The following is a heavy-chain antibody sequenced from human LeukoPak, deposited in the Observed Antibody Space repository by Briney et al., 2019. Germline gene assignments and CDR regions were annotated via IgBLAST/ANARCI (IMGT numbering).Heavy chain of an antibody. D-gene: IGHD5-18*01. CDR3: AGGYSYGYLYYYMDV. Sequence: ASVKVSCNASGGTFSSYAISWVRQAPGQGLEWMGGIIPIFGTANYAQKFQGRVTITADESTSTAYMELSSLRSEDTAVYYCAGGYSYGYLYYYMDVWGKGTTVTISS. J-gene: IGHJ6*03. CDR2: IIPIFGTA. CDR1: GGTFSSYA. V-gene: IGHV1-69*13.